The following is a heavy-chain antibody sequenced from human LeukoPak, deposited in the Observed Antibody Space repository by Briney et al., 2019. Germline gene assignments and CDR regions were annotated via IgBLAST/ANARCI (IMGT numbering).Heavy chain of an antibody. V-gene: IGHV4-34*01. CDR1: GGSFSGYY. Sequence: SETLSLTCAVYGGSFSGYYWSWIRQPPRKGLEWIGEINHSGSTNYNPSLKSRVTISVDTSKNQFSLKLSSVTAADTAVYYCAGMTYYYDSSGYGYWGQGTLVTVSS. CDR2: INHSGST. D-gene: IGHD3-22*01. J-gene: IGHJ4*02. CDR3: AGMTYYYDSSGYGY.